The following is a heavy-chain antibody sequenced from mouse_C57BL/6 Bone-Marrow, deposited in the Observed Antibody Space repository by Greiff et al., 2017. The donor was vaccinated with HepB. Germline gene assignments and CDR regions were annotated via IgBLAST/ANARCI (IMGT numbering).Heavy chain of an antibody. J-gene: IGHJ3*01. Sequence: EVKLLESGGGLVKPGGSLKLSCAASGFTFSDYGMHWVRQAPEKGLEWVAYISSGSSTIYYADTVKGRFTISRDNAKNTLFLQMTSLRSEDTAMYYCASSFYDCYFLFAYWGQGTLVTVSA. CDR1: GFTFSDYG. D-gene: IGHD2-3*01. CDR2: ISSGSSTI. V-gene: IGHV5-17*01. CDR3: ASSFYDCYFLFAY.